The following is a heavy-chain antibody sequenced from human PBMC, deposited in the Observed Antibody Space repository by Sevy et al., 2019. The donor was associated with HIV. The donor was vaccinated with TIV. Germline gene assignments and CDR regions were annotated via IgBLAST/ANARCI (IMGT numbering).Heavy chain of an antibody. D-gene: IGHD3-3*01. J-gene: IGHJ4*02. CDR2: IRGSGTGT. CDR3: GQVSIFGVGGFYDY. V-gene: IGHV3-23*01. CDR1: GFSFSTYA. Sequence: GGSLRLSCAASGFSFSTYAMTWVRQAPGKGLEWVSGIRGSGTGTYYTDSVKGRFTISRDNSKNTVYLQMNNLRAEDTAVYYCGQVSIFGVGGFYDYWGQGTLVTVSS.